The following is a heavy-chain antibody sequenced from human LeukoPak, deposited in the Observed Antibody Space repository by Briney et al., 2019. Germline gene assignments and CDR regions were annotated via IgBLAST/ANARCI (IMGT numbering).Heavy chain of an antibody. CDR1: ELTFSNYA. CDR2: IIGNGGWA. CDR3: AKDPNGDYIGAFDF. D-gene: IGHD4-17*01. V-gene: IGHV3-23*01. J-gene: IGHJ3*01. Sequence: RSGGSLRLSCAASELTFSNYAMMWLRQAPGKGLEWVAAIIGNGGWALYADSVKGRFTISRDNSKNTLYLQMSSLRAEDTAVYYCAKDPNGDYIGAFDFWGQGTMVTVSS.